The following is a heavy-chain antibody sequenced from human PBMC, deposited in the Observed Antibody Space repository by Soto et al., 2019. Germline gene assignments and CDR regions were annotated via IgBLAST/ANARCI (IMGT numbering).Heavy chain of an antibody. Sequence: SETRSRTCTVSGVSISNTSYYWGWIRQSPGKGLEWIGTIYYSGKTYYHPALKSRVTISVDTSNNRFSLKLSSVTAADTAVYYCARHGSYWGQGTLVTVSS. CDR3: ARHGSY. J-gene: IGHJ4*02. CDR2: IYYSGKT. V-gene: IGHV4-39*01. CDR1: GVSISNTSYY.